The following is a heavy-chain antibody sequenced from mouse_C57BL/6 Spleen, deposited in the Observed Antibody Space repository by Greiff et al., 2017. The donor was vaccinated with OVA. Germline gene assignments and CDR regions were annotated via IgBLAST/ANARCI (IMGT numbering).Heavy chain of an antibody. CDR3: AIYYDYRLFAY. Sequence: EVQGVESGGGLVKPGGSLKLSCAASGFTFSSYAMSWVRQTPEKRLEWVATISDGGSYTYYPDNVKGRFTISRDNAKNNLYLQMSHLKSEDTAMYYCAIYYDYRLFAYWGQGTLVTVSA. V-gene: IGHV5-4*01. CDR2: ISDGGSYT. CDR1: GFTFSSYA. J-gene: IGHJ3*01. D-gene: IGHD2-4*01.